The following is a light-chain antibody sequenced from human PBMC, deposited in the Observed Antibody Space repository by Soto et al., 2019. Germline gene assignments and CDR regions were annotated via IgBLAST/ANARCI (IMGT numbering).Light chain of an antibody. Sequence: EIVLTQSPGTLSLSPGERATLSCRASQSLSDNYLAWYQQKSDTAPRLLIYSTSSRAPGIPDRFSGSGSGTDFTLTISRLEPEDFAVYHCEQYGSLPWTFGQGTKLEI. V-gene: IGKV3-20*01. CDR1: QSLSDNY. CDR3: EQYGSLPWT. J-gene: IGKJ1*01. CDR2: STS.